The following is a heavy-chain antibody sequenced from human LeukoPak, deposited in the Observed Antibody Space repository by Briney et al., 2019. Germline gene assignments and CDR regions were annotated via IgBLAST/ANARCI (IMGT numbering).Heavy chain of an antibody. Sequence: ASVKVSCKASGYTLTNSYMHWVRQAPGQGLEWMGMIDPSDSSTNYAQKFQGRVTMTRDTSTSTAYMELRSLRSDDTAVYYCARARTTVTTVYYFDYWGQGTLVTVSS. V-gene: IGHV1-46*01. CDR2: IDPSDSST. J-gene: IGHJ4*02. CDR1: GYTLTNSY. D-gene: IGHD4-17*01. CDR3: ARARTTVTTVYYFDY.